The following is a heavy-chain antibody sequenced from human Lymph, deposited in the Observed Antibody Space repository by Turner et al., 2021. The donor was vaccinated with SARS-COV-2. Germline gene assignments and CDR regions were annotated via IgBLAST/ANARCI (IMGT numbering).Heavy chain of an antibody. J-gene: IGHJ6*02. CDR3: ARDLGTYGMDV. D-gene: IGHD6-13*01. Sequence: EVQLVETGGGLIQPGGSLRLACAASGIIVSRNYMHWVRQARGKGLEWVSVIYSGGTTYYADSVKGRFTISRDNSKNTLYLQMNSLRVEDTAVYYCARDLGTYGMDVWGQGTTVTVSS. CDR2: IYSGGTT. CDR1: GIIVSRNY. V-gene: IGHV3-53*02.